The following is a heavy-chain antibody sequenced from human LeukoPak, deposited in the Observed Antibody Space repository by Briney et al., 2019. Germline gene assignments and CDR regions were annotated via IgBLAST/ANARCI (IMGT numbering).Heavy chain of an antibody. CDR2: IYWDDDK. J-gene: IGHJ4*02. CDR3: AHRVAYYYDSSGYSFDY. V-gene: IGHV2-5*02. Sequence: SGPTLVKPTQTLTLTCTFSGFSLSTRGVGVGWIRQPPGKALEWLALIYWDDDKRYSPSLKSRLTITKDTSKNQVVLTMTNMDPVDTATYYCAHRVAYYYDSSGYSFDYWGQGTLVTVSS. CDR1: GFSLSTRGVG. D-gene: IGHD3-22*01.